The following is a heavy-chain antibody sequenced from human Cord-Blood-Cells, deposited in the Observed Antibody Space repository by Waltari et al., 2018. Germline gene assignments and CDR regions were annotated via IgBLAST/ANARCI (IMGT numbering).Heavy chain of an antibody. V-gene: IGHV4-39*01. CDR3: ARHVGIAARPDWYFDL. J-gene: IGHJ2*01. D-gene: IGHD6-6*01. CDR2: IYYSGSP. Sequence: QLQLQESGPGLVKPSETLSLTCTVSGGSISSSSYYWGWIRQPPGRGLEWIGGIYYSGSPCSHPSLKSRATISVDTSKNQFSLKLSSVTAADTAVYYCARHVGIAARPDWYFDLWGRGTLVTVSS. CDR1: GGSISSSSYY.